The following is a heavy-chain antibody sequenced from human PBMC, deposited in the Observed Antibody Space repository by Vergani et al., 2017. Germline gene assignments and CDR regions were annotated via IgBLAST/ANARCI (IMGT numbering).Heavy chain of an antibody. J-gene: IGHJ5*02. CDR2: IYYSGST. Sequence: QVQLQESGPGLVKPSETLSLTCTVSGGSISSYYWSWTRQPPGKGLEWIGYIYYSGSTNYNPSLKSRVTMSVDTSKNQFSLKLSSVTAADTAVYYCAVVVVAVPASWFDPWGQGTLVTVSS. D-gene: IGHD2-15*01. CDR3: AVVVVAVPASWFDP. CDR1: GGSISSYY. V-gene: IGHV4-59*12.